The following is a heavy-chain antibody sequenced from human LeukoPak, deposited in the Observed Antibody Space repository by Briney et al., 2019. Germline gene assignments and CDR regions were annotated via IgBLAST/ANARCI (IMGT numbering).Heavy chain of an antibody. CDR1: GFTFSSYG. J-gene: IGHJ4*02. D-gene: IGHD2-2*01. V-gene: IGHV3-30*03. CDR2: ISYGGSNK. Sequence: PGRSLRLSCAASGFTFSSYGMHWVRQAPGKGLEWVAVISYGGSNKYYADSVKGRFTISRDNSKNTLYLQMNSLRAEDTAVYYCASAYCGSTSCYQVADYWGQGTLVTVSS. CDR3: ASAYCGSTSCYQVADY.